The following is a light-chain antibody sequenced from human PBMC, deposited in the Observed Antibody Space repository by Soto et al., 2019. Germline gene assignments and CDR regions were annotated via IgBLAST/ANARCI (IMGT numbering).Light chain of an antibody. CDR1: QTVSSY. J-gene: IGKJ3*01. CDR2: DAS. Sequence: EIVLTQSPATLSLSPGERATLSCRASQTVSSYLDWYQQKPGQAPRLLIYDASNRATDIPARFSGSGSGTDFTLTISSLEPEDFAVYYCQQRSNWPPGGAFTFGPGTKVEIK. V-gene: IGKV3-11*01. CDR3: QQRSNWPPGGAFT.